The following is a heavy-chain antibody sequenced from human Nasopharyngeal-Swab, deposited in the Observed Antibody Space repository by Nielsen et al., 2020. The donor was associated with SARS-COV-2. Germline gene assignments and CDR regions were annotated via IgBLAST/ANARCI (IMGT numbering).Heavy chain of an antibody. J-gene: IGHJ6*02. V-gene: IGHV1-24*01. CDR3: ARAMGSGSLSDWYYYYGMDV. D-gene: IGHD6-19*01. Sequence: ASVKVSCKVSGYTLTELSMHWVRQAPGKGLEWMGGFDPEDGETIYAQKFQGWVTMTRDTSISTAYMELRSLRSDDTAVYYCARAMGSGSLSDWYYYYGMDVWGQGTTVTVSS. CDR1: GYTLTELS. CDR2: FDPEDGET.